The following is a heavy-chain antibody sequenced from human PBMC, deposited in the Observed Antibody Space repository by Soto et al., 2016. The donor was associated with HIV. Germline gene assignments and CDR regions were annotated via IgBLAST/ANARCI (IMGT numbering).Heavy chain of an antibody. V-gene: IGHV3-53*02. D-gene: IGHD4-17*01. Sequence: EVKLVETGGGLIQPGGSLRLSCAASGFTVSNNYMSRVRQAPGKGLEWVSIIYSGNSTYYADSVKGRFTISRDNYKNTLYLQMNSLRAEDTAVYYCARETLDYFAAFDIWGQGTVVTVSS. CDR1: GFTVSNNY. J-gene: IGHJ3*02. CDR3: ARETLDYFAAFDI. CDR2: IYSGNST.